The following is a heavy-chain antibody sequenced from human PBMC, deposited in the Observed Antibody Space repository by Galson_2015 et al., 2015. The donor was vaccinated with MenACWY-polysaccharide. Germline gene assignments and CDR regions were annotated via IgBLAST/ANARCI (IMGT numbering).Heavy chain of an antibody. CDR1: GFTFSNAW. CDR3: TTEGEGLRFLEWWIYYYYGMDV. CDR2: IKSKTDGGTT. D-gene: IGHD3-3*01. Sequence: SLRLSCAASGFTFSNAWMSWVRQAPGKGLEWVGRIKSKTDGGTTDYAAPVKGRFTISRDDSKNTLYLQMNSLKTEDTAVYYCTTEGEGLRFLEWWIYYYYGMDVWGQGTTVTVSS. V-gene: IGHV3-15*01. J-gene: IGHJ6*02.